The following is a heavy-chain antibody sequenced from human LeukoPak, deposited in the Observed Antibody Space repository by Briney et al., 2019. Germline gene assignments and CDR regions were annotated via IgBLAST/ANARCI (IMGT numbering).Heavy chain of an antibody. CDR2: MNPNSGNT. J-gene: IGHJ4*02. CDR1: GYTFTSYD. V-gene: IGHV1-8*01. Sequence: ASVKVSCKASGYTFTSYDINWVRQAAGQGLEWMGWMNPNSGNTYYAQKFQGRVTMTRKTSITAAYLDLSSLRSEDTAVYYCTKWSQNKQPLDYWGQGTLVTVSS. CDR3: TKWSQNKQPLDY. D-gene: IGHD1-14*01.